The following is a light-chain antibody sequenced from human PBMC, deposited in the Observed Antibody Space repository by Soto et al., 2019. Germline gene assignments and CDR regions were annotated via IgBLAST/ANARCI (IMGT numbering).Light chain of an antibody. CDR1: QSISSY. J-gene: IGKJ1*01. V-gene: IGKV1-39*01. CDR3: QQYKNWPPKT. Sequence: DIQMTQSPSSLSASVGDRVTITCRASQSISSYLNWYQQKPGKAPKLLIYAASSLQSGVPSRFSGSGSGTEFTLTISSLQSEDIAVYYCQQYKNWPPKTFGQGTKVDIK. CDR2: AAS.